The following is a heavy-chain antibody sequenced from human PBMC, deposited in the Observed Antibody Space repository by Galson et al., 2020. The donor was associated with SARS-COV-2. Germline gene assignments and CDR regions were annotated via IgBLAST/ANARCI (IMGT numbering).Heavy chain of an antibody. CDR3: SRWYSGGWAPREY. J-gene: IGHJ4*02. D-gene: IGHD6-19*01. CDR1: GFTFSTYA. CDR2: ISGHAVNT. Sequence: AGSLRLSCAASGFTFSTYAMNWVRHPPANGLELVSLISGHAVNTYYADSVKGRFTITRDNSKNTLYLQMNSLRAEETAVDDCSRWYSGGWAPREYWRQGTLVTVSS. V-gene: IGHV3-23*01.